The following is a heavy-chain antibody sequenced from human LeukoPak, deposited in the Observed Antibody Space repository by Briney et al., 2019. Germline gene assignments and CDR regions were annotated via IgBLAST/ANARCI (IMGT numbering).Heavy chain of an antibody. CDR2: IKSKTDGGTT. CDR1: GFTFSNAW. V-gene: IGHV3-15*01. J-gene: IGHJ4*02. CDR3: TTVSSGYSSGWYVGPIDY. D-gene: IGHD6-19*01. Sequence: PGGSLRLSCAASGFTFSNAWMSWVRQAPGEGLEWVGRIKSKTDGGTTDYAAPVRGRFTISRDDSKNTLYLQMNSLKTEDTAVYYCTTVSSGYSSGWYVGPIDYWGQGTLVTVSP.